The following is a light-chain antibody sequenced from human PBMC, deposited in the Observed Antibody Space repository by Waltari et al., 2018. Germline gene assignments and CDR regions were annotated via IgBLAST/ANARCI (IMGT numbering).Light chain of an antibody. V-gene: IGKV1-39*01. Sequence: DIQMTQSPSFLSASVGDRVTITCRSSQSFSGYLNWYQHKPGKAPKVLIYAASTLESGVSPRFVGSGSGTLFTLTINNLQREDIATYYCQQTYSTSWTFGQGTKVEVK. CDR3: QQTYSTSWT. J-gene: IGKJ1*01. CDR2: AAS. CDR1: QSFSGY.